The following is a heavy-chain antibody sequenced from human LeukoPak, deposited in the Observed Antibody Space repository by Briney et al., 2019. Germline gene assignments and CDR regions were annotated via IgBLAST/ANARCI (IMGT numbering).Heavy chain of an antibody. Sequence: GGSLRLSCAASGFTSDDYAMHWVRQAPGKGLEWVSGISWNSGSIGYADSVKGRFTISRDNAKNSLYLQMNSLRAEDTALYYCAKAVEYYFDYWGQGTLVTVSS. J-gene: IGHJ4*02. CDR2: ISWNSGSI. CDR1: GFTSDDYA. V-gene: IGHV3-9*02. CDR3: AKAVEYYFDY.